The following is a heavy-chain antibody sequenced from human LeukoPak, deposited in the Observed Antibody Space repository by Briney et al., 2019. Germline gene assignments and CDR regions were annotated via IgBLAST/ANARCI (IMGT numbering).Heavy chain of an antibody. CDR1: GGSFSGYY. V-gene: IGHV4-34*01. Sequence: KTSETLSLTCAVYGGSFSGYYWSWIRQPLGKGLEWIGEINHSENTDYNPSLKSRVTISVDTSKNQLSLKLSSVTAADTAVYYCARHLRWRTSFSPFDYWGQGTLVTVSS. CDR2: INHSENT. J-gene: IGHJ4*02. CDR3: ARHLRWRTSFSPFDY. D-gene: IGHD3/OR15-3a*01.